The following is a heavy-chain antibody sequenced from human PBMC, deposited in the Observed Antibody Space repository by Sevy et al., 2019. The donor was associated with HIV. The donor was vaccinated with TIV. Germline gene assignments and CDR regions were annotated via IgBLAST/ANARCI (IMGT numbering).Heavy chain of an antibody. J-gene: IGHJ6*03. V-gene: IGHV3-20*04. CDR3: AREISGWIYLEDYYYMDV. CDR1: GFTFDDYS. CDR2: INWNGGST. Sequence: GGSLRLSCAASGFTFDDYSMTWVRQAPGKGLEWVSVINWNGGSTGYADSVKGRFTISRDNAKNSLYLQMNSLRAEDTALYYCAREISGWIYLEDYYYMDVWGKGTTVTVSS. D-gene: IGHD1-26*01.